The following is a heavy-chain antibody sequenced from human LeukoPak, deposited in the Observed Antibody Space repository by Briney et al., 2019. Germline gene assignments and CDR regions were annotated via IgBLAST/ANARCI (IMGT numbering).Heavy chain of an antibody. D-gene: IGHD3-10*01. V-gene: IGHV4-4*02. CDR2: IYYSGST. CDR1: GGSISSSNW. CDR3: ARTPTYYYGSGSYSNWFDP. Sequence: SGTLSLTCAVSGGSISSSNWWSWVRQPPGKGLEWIGYIYYSGSTNYNPSLKSRVTISVDTSKNQFSLKLSSVTAADTAVYYCARTPTYYYGSGSYSNWFDPWGQGTLVTVSS. J-gene: IGHJ5*02.